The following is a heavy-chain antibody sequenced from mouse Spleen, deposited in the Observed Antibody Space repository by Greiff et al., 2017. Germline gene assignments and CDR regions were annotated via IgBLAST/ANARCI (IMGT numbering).Heavy chain of an antibody. J-gene: IGHJ3*01. CDR2: INPNNGGT. CDR3: ARWGTARATTGAY. CDR1: GYTFTDYN. V-gene: IGHV1-22*01. Sequence: VQLQQSGPELVKPGASVKMSCKASGYTFTDYNMHWVKQSHGKSLEWIGYINPNNGGTSYNQKFKGKATLTVNKSSSTAYMELRSLTSEDSAVYYCARWGTARATTGAYWGQGTLVTVSA. D-gene: IGHD3-1*01.